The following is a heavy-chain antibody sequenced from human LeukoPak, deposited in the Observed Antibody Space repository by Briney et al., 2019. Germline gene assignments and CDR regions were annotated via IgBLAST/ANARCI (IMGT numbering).Heavy chain of an antibody. D-gene: IGHD3-10*01. Sequence: GGSLRLSCAASGFIFRNHAMNWVRQAPGQGLEWVSGVSASGGSTFNTDSVKGRFSISRDNSKNTLYLKMNSLRPEDTALYYCAKSLGNQGVIDYWGQGTLVTVSS. CDR1: GFIFRNHA. CDR2: VSASGGST. V-gene: IGHV3-23*01. CDR3: AKSLGNQGVIDY. J-gene: IGHJ4*02.